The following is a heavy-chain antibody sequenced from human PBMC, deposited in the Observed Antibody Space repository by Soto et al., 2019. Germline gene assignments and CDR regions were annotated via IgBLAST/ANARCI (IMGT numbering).Heavy chain of an antibody. CDR1: RFSFSTYG. Sequence: GGSLRLSCAASRFSFSTYGMHWVRQAPGKGLEWVAVISYDGSEKYYADSVKGRFTISRDNSKNTLYLQMNSLRGEDTAVYYCAKDWRYNSDTDAFDIWGQGTMVTVS. J-gene: IGHJ3*02. V-gene: IGHV3-30*18. CDR2: ISYDGSEK. CDR3: AKDWRYNSDTDAFDI. D-gene: IGHD1-1*01.